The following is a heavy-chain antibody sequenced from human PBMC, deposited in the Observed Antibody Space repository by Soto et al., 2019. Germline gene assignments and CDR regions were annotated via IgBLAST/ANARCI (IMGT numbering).Heavy chain of an antibody. J-gene: IGHJ4*02. CDR1: GVAVNYAW. Sequence: PGDSLRYSLECSGVAVNYAWSNWVRQAPGKGLEWVGRIKSESDGGTTAYAAPVKGRFTISRDDSKNTVYLQMNSLRTEDTALYYCMTDRQYRPAYWGQGT. V-gene: IGHV3-15*07. CDR3: MTDRQYRPAY. CDR2: IKSESDGGTT. D-gene: IGHD3-16*02.